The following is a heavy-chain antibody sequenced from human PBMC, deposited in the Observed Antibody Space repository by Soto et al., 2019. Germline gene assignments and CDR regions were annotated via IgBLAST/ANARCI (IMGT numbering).Heavy chain of an antibody. V-gene: IGHV3-33*01. CDR2: IWYDGSNK. CDR1: GFSFSTYG. D-gene: IGHD3-9*01. Sequence: GGSLRLSCAASGFSFSTYGMHWVRQAPGKGLEWVAVIWYDGSNKYYLDSVKGRFIISRDNSKNTLSLQMNSLRAEDTAVYYCARDYQDYRNDWQIFDYWVQGTLVTVSS. CDR3: ARDYQDYRNDWQIFDY. J-gene: IGHJ4*02.